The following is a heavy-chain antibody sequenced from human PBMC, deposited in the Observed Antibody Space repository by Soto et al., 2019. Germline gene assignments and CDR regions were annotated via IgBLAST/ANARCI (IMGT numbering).Heavy chain of an antibody. D-gene: IGHD6-13*01. CDR1: GGSFSGYY. V-gene: IGHV4-34*01. J-gene: IGHJ4*02. Sequence: PSETLSLTCAVYGGSFSGYYWSWIRQPPGKGLEWIGEINHSGSTNYNPSLKSRVTISVDTSKNQFSLKLSSVTAADTAVYYCASMYSSSWFFDYWGQGTLVTVSS. CDR2: INHSGST. CDR3: ASMYSSSWFFDY.